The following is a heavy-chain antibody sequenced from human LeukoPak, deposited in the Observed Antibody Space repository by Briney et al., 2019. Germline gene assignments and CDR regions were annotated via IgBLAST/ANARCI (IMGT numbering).Heavy chain of an antibody. CDR2: ISGSGGST. V-gene: IGHV3-23*01. D-gene: IGHD3-10*01. J-gene: IGHJ5*02. CDR3: AKDYGPNWFDP. Sequence: GGSLRLSCAASRFTFSSYAMSWVRQAPGKELEWVSAISGSGGSTYYADSVKGRFTISRDNSKNTLYLQMNSLRAEDTAVYYCAKDYGPNWFDPWGQGTLVTVSS. CDR1: RFTFSSYA.